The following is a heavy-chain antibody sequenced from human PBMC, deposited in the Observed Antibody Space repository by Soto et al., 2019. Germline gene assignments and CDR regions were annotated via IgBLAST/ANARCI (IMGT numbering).Heavy chain of an antibody. J-gene: IGHJ3*02. CDR3: AKVMRDLLTNDAFDI. CDR1: GFTFSSYG. CDR2: ISYDGSYI. Sequence: GGSLRLSCAASGFTFSSYGMNWVRQAPGKGLEWVAVISYDGSYIYYADSVKGRFTISRDNFKNTLYLQMNSLRAEDTAVYYCAKVMRDLLTNDAFDIWGQGTMVTV. D-gene: IGHD2-15*01. V-gene: IGHV3-30*18.